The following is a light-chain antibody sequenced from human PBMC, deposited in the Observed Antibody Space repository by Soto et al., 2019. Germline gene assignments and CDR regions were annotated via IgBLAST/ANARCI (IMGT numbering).Light chain of an antibody. CDR1: QGISSY. Sequence: AMHLTHSPSSLSASFGYRFTITARASQGISSYLAWYQQKPGKAPKLLIYAASTLQSGVPSRFSGSGSGTDFTLTISCLQSEDFATYYCQQYYSYPPTFGQGTKVDIK. J-gene: IGKJ1*01. CDR3: QQYYSYPPT. CDR2: AAS. V-gene: IGKV1-8*01.